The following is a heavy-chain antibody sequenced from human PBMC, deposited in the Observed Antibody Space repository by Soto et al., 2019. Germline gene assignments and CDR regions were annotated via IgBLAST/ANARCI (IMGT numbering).Heavy chain of an antibody. Sequence: GESLKISCKGSGYSFTSYWIGWVRQMPGKGLEWMGIIYPGDSDTRYSPSFQGQVTISADKSISTAYLQWSSLKASDTAMYYCAGPRDYSSGYPYYYGMDVWGQGTTVTVSS. CDR3: AGPRDYSSGYPYYYGMDV. J-gene: IGHJ6*02. CDR2: IYPGDSDT. D-gene: IGHD6-19*01. CDR1: GYSFTSYW. V-gene: IGHV5-51*01.